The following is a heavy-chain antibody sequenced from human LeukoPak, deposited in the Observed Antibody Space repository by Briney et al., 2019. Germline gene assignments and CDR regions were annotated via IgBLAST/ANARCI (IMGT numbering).Heavy chain of an antibody. Sequence: ASVKVSCKASGYTFTNYGVGWVRQAPGQGLESMGWISAYNGKKDYSQKFQDRITMTIGTSTSTAYMELRSLTSDDTAVYYCARPQPNGGWPWPYFDYWGQGTLVTVSS. J-gene: IGHJ4*02. CDR3: ARPQPNGGWPWPYFDY. D-gene: IGHD6-19*01. CDR1: GYTFTNYG. CDR2: ISAYNGKK. V-gene: IGHV1-18*01.